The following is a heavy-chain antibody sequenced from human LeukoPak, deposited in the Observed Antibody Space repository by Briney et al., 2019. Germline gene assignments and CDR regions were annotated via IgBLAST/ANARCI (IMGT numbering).Heavy chain of an antibody. Sequence: PSETLSLTCTVSGASISSYYWSWIRQPPGKGLEWIGYIYYSGNTNYFPSLKSRVTISVDTSKNQFSLKLNSVTAADTAVYYCTRDGVSWILDYWGQGTLVTVSS. CDR3: TRDGVSWILDY. V-gene: IGHV4-59*01. CDR1: GASISSYY. J-gene: IGHJ4*02. CDR2: IYYSGNT. D-gene: IGHD3-16*01.